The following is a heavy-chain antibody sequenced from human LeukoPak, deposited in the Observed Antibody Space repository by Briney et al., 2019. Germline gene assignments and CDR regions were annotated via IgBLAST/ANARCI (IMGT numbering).Heavy chain of an antibody. V-gene: IGHV3-30*16. Sequence: GGSLRLSCAASGFTFRTYGMHWVRQAPGQGLEWVAVIPYDGTEESYADSVKGRFTISRDNPKNTLYLQMNSLRAEDMAVYYCARARGGTYGDFFDYWGQGTLVSVSS. CDR3: ARARGGTYGDFFDY. CDR1: GFTFRTYG. J-gene: IGHJ4*02. CDR2: IPYDGTEE. D-gene: IGHD1-26*01.